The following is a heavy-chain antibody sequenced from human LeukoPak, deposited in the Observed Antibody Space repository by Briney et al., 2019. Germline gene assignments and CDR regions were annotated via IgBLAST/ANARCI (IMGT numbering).Heavy chain of an antibody. D-gene: IGHD6-13*01. Sequence: PGRSLRLSCAASGFSFSSYGMHWVRQAPGKGLEWVAVIWYDGSNKYYADSVKGRFTISRDNSKNTLYLQMNSLRAEDTAVYYCARDQAAGTGAFDIWGQGTMVTVSS. V-gene: IGHV3-33*01. J-gene: IGHJ3*02. CDR2: IWYDGSNK. CDR3: ARDQAAGTGAFDI. CDR1: GFSFSSYG.